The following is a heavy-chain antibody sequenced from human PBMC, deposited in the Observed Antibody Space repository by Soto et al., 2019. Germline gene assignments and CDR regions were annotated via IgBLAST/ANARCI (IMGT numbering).Heavy chain of an antibody. J-gene: IGHJ5*02. V-gene: IGHV4-34*01. CDR3: ARGLESVSSNWFDP. CDR2: INHSGST. D-gene: IGHD1-20*01. Sequence: PSETLSLTCAVYGGSFSGYYWSWIRQPPGKGLEWIGEINHSGSTNYNPSLKSRVTISVDTSKNQFSLKLSSVTAADTAVYYCARGLESVSSNWFDPWGQGTLVTVSS. CDR1: GGSFSGYY.